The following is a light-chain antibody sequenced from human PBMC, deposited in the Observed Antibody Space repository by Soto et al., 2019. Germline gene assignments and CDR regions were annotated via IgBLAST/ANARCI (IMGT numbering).Light chain of an antibody. V-gene: IGKV3-20*01. CDR3: QQYDSSPA. CDR1: QSVSTNY. CDR2: GAS. Sequence: EIVLTQSPGTLSLSPGERATLSCRASQSVSTNYLAWYQQKPGLAPRLLIYGASSRATGIPDRFSGSGSGTDFTLTINRLEPEDFAVYYCQQYDSSPAFGGGTKMEIK. J-gene: IGKJ4*01.